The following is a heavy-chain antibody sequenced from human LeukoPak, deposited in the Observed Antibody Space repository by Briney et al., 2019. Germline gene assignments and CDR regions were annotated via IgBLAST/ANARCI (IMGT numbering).Heavy chain of an antibody. D-gene: IGHD3-10*01. J-gene: IGHJ4*02. CDR3: ARASGSGRLPEEY. V-gene: IGHV3-53*01. Sequence: GGSLRLSCAASGFTVSSNYMSWVRQAPGKGLEGVSVIYSGGSTYYADSVKGRFTISRDNSKNTLYLQMNSLRAEDTAVYYCARASGSGRLPEEYWGQGTLVTVSS. CDR2: IYSGGST. CDR1: GFTVSSNY.